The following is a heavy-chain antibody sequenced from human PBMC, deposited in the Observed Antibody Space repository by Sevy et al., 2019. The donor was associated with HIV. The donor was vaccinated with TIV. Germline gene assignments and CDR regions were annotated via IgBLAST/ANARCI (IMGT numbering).Heavy chain of an antibody. V-gene: IGHV3-30-3*01. CDR3: AREAGYTTTWSPRNN. CDR1: GFNFRTHA. J-gene: IGHJ4*02. CDR2: ISSTGSHK. Sequence: GGSLRLSCAASGFNFRTHAMHWVRQPPGKGLEWVAVISSTGSHKYYANSVRGRFTISRDNSENTLSLQMNGLRLDDTGLYYCAREAGYTTTWSPRNNWGLGTLVTVSS. D-gene: IGHD5-12*01.